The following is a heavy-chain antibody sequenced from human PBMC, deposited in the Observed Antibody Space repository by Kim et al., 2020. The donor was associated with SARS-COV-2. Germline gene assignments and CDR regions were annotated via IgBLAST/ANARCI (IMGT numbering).Heavy chain of an antibody. CDR3: ARGRAELRYFDWLSNYYFDY. J-gene: IGHJ4*02. D-gene: IGHD3-9*01. CDR1: GGSISSSSYY. Sequence: TLSLTCTVSGGSISSSSYYWGWIRQPPGKGLEWIGSIYYSGSTYYNPSLKSRVTISVDTSKNQFSLKLSSVTAADTAVYYCARGRAELRYFDWLSNYYFDYWGQGTLVTVSS. V-gene: IGHV4-39*01. CDR2: IYYSGST.